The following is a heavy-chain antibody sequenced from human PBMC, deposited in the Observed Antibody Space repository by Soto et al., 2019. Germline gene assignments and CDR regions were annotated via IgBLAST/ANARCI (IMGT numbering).Heavy chain of an antibody. J-gene: IGHJ3*02. V-gene: IGHV3-30*18. D-gene: IGHD3-16*02. CDR2: ISYDGSSK. Sequence: QVQLVESGGGVVQPGRSLRLSCAASGFNFNTYGMHWVRQAPGKGLEWVAMISYDGSSKHYGDSMKGRFTISRDNSKNTVYLQMNSPGAEYTAVYYCAKDKCYRRMTCAFDIWGQGTMVTVSS. CDR3: AKDKCYRRMTCAFDI. CDR1: GFNFNTYG.